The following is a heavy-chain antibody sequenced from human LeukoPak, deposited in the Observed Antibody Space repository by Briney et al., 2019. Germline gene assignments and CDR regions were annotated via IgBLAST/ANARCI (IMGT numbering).Heavy chain of an antibody. CDR2: VNGDGTGT. Sequence: GGSLRLSCAASGLTFVKYWMHWVRQAPGKGLVWASRVNGDGTGTTYADSVRGRFTISRDNAKNTVYLQMNSLRAEDTAVYYCATGLGFYYDYWGQGTRVTVSS. V-gene: IGHV3-74*03. J-gene: IGHJ4*02. CDR1: GLTFVKYW. D-gene: IGHD2/OR15-2a*01. CDR3: ATGLGFYYDY.